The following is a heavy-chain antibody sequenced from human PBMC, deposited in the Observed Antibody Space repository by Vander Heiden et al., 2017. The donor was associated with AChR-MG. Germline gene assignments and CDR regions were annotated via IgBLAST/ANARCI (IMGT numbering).Heavy chain of an antibody. Sequence: QVQLQQWGAGLLKPSETLSLTCAVYGGSFSGYYWSWIRQPPGKGLEWIGEINHSGSTNYNPSLKSRVTISVDTSKNQFSLKLSSVTAADTAVYYCASRKGVVIPMDVWGQGTTVTVSS. D-gene: IGHD3-3*01. CDR3: ASRKGVVIPMDV. J-gene: IGHJ6*02. V-gene: IGHV4-34*01. CDR1: GGSFSGYY. CDR2: INHSGST.